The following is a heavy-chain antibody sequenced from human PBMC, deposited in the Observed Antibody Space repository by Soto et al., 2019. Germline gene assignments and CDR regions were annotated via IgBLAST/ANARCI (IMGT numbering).Heavy chain of an antibody. CDR2: INSDGST. CDR3: ARSRYSFAWGY. Sequence: EVQLVESGGGLIPPGGSLRLSCAASGFLVNSAYMTWVRQAPGKGLEWLSMINSDGSTLYAESVKGRCTISRDNSKNRLDLQMNSLRAEDTAMYYCARSRYSFAWGYWGQGTLVIVTS. J-gene: IGHJ4*02. CDR1: GFLVNSAY. D-gene: IGHD5-18*01. V-gene: IGHV3-53*01.